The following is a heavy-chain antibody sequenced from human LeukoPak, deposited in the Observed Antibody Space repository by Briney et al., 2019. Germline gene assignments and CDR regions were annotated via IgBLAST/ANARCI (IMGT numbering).Heavy chain of an antibody. CDR1: GFTFSSYA. V-gene: IGHV3-23*01. CDR3: ARDRAIGVVNDAYDI. Sequence: QPGGSLRLSCAASGFTFSSYAMSWVRQAPGKGLEWVSAISGSGGSTYYADSVKGRFTISRDNSKSTVYLQMNSLRAEDTAVYYCARDRAIGVVNDAYDIWGQGTMVTVSP. J-gene: IGHJ3*02. D-gene: IGHD3-3*01. CDR2: ISGSGGST.